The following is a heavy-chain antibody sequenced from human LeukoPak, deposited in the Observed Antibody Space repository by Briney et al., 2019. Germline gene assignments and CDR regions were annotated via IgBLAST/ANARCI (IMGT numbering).Heavy chain of an antibody. J-gene: IGHJ4*02. CDR3: AKDSVTGTTFGGYFDY. D-gene: IGHD1-7*01. CDR1: GFTFSSYA. Sequence: GGSLRLSCAASGFTFSSYAMSWVRQAPGKGLEWVSAISGSGGSTYYADSVKGRFTISRDNSKNTLYLQMNSLRAEDTAVYYCAKDSVTGTTFGGYFDYWGQGTLVTVSS. V-gene: IGHV3-23*01. CDR2: ISGSGGST.